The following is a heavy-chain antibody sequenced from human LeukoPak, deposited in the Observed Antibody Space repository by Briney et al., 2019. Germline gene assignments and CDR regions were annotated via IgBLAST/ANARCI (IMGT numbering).Heavy chain of an antibody. J-gene: IGHJ4*02. V-gene: IGHV1-18*01. CDR2: ISAYNGNT. CDR3: ARVYCSSTSCYGSDLDY. Sequence: VSVKVSCKASGYTFTSYGISWVRQAPGQGLEWMGWISAYNGNTNYAQKLQGRVTMTTDTSTSTAYMELRSLRSDDTAVYYCARVYCSSTSCYGSDLDYWGQGTLVTVSS. D-gene: IGHD2-2*01. CDR1: GYTFTSYG.